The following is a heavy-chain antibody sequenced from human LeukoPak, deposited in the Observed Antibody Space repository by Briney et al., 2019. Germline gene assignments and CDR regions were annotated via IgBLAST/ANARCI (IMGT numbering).Heavy chain of an antibody. Sequence: GGSLRLSCAASGFTFSSYAMSWVRQAPGKGLEWVSAISGSGGSTYYADSVKGRFTISRDNAKSSVYLQMDSLRAEDTAVYYCARATTGDDLDYWGQGTLVTVSS. J-gene: IGHJ4*02. CDR3: ARATTGDDLDY. CDR1: GFTFSSYA. D-gene: IGHD4-17*01. V-gene: IGHV3-23*01. CDR2: ISGSGGST.